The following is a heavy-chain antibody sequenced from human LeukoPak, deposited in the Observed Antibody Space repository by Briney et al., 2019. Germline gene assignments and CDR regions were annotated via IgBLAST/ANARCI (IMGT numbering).Heavy chain of an antibody. Sequence: GSSVKVSRKASGGTFSSYAISWVRQAPGQGLEWMGGIIPIFGTANYAQKFQGRVTITVDKSTSTAYMELSSLRSEDTAVYYCARGTPPHYYGDLDYWGQGTLVTVSS. CDR2: IIPIFGTA. J-gene: IGHJ4*02. D-gene: IGHD4-17*01. CDR1: GGTFSSYA. V-gene: IGHV1-69*06. CDR3: ARGTPPHYYGDLDY.